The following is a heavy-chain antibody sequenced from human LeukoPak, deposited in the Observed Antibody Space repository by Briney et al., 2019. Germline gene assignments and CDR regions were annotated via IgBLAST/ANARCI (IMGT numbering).Heavy chain of an antibody. CDR2: INPNSGGR. CDR1: GYTFTGYY. D-gene: IGHD3-10*01. J-gene: IGHJ4*02. Sequence: GASVKVSCKASGYTFTGYYLHWVRQAPGQGLEWMGWINPNSGGRNYAQKFQGRVTMTRDTSISTAYMELSRLGSDDTAVYYCASGDNYYGSGSYYSDYWGQGTLVTVSS. CDR3: ASGDNYYGSGSYYSDY. V-gene: IGHV1-2*02.